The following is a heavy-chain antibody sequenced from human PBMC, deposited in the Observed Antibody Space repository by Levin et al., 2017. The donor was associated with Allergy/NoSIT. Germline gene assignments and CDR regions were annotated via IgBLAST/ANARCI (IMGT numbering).Heavy chain of an antibody. CDR3: ARDRGNYDSSGYYFDY. CDR1: GGSISSSNW. D-gene: IGHD3-22*01. Sequence: SETLSLTCAVSGGSISSSNWWSWVRQPPGKGLEWIGEIYHSGSTNYNPSLKSRVTISVDKSNNQFSLKLSSLTAADTAVYYCARDRGNYDSSGYYFDYWGQGTLVTVSS. CDR2: IYHSGST. J-gene: IGHJ4*02. V-gene: IGHV4-4*02.